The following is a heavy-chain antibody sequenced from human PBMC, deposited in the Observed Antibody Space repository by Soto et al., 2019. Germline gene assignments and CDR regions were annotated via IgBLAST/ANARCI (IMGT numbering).Heavy chain of an antibody. CDR1: GGSIGSYH. J-gene: IGHJ4*02. CDR2: IYVSGST. Sequence: PSETLSLTCTVSGGSIGSYHWSWVRQPAGKGLEWIGRIYVSGSTDYNPSLTSRVTMSVDTSKNQFSLKVKSVTAADTAVYYCVRSGSRDSWLADFWGQGSLVTVS. D-gene: IGHD6-19*01. CDR3: VRSGSRDSWLADF. V-gene: IGHV4-4*07.